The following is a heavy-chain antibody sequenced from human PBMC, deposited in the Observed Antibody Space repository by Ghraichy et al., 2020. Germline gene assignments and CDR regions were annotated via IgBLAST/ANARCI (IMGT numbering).Heavy chain of an antibody. Sequence: GGSLRLSCAASGFSFNDQYMDWVRQAPGKGLEWVGRFRNKANSYTTEYAASVKGRFTVSRDESENSVYLQMNSLKTEETAVYYCARNRYTYGSPNGMDVWGPGTTVTVS. V-gene: IGHV3-72*01. CDR3: ARNRYTYGSPNGMDV. CDR1: GFSFNDQY. J-gene: IGHJ6*02. CDR2: FRNKANSYTT. D-gene: IGHD5-18*01.